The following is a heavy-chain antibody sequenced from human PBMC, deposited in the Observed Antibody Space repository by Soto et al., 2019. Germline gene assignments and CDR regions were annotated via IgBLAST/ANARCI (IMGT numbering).Heavy chain of an antibody. J-gene: IGHJ5*02. CDR2: IFPSDSDT. CDR3: ARRPGSWFDP. D-gene: IGHD3-10*01. Sequence: GESLKISCRASGYSFTTSWIGWVRQMPGKGLEWMGIIFPSDSDTRYSPSFQGQVTISVDKSISTAYLQWSSLKASDSAMYYCARRPGSWFDPWGQGTLVTVSS. V-gene: IGHV5-51*01. CDR1: GYSFTTSW.